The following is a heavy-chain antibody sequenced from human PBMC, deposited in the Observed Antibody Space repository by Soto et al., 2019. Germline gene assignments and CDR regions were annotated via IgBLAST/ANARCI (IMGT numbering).Heavy chain of an antibody. D-gene: IGHD3-16*02. CDR2: ISYEGSIQ. CDR3: ARTKVTFGGVIVPIDY. V-gene: IGHV3-30*03. Sequence: QVQLVESGGGVVQPGRSLRLSCEGSGFTFSTYGMHWVRQAPGKGLEWVAVISYEGSIQFYADSVKDRFTISRDNSKNTVYLQMNSLRPADTAVYYCARTKVTFGGVIVPIDYWGQGSLVTVSS. J-gene: IGHJ4*02. CDR1: GFTFSTYG.